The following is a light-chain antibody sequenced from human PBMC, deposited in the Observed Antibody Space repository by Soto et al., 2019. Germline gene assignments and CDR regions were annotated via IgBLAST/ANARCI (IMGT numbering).Light chain of an antibody. Sequence: EIVMTQSPATLSVSPGERATLSCRAGQSVSSNLAWYQQKPGQAPRLLIYGASTRATGIPARFSGSGPGTAFTLTISSLLSEDFAVYYCQQYNNWPPWTFGQGTKVEIK. CDR2: GAS. CDR1: QSVSSN. V-gene: IGKV3-15*01. CDR3: QQYNNWPPWT. J-gene: IGKJ1*01.